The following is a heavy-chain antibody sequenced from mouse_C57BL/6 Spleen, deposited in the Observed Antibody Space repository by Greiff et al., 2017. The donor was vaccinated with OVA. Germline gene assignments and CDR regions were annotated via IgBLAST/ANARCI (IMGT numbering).Heavy chain of an antibody. V-gene: IGHV5-6*01. CDR3: ARQGNPYFDD. CDR1: GFTFSSYG. CDR2: ISSGGSYT. J-gene: IGHJ2*01. Sequence: EVKVVESGGDLVKPGGSLKLSCAASGFTFSSYGMSWVRQTPDKRLEWVATISSGGSYTYSPDSVPGRFTISRDNAKNTLYLKMSSLKYEDTAMYYCARQGNPYFDDWGQGTTLTVSS. D-gene: IGHD2-1*01.